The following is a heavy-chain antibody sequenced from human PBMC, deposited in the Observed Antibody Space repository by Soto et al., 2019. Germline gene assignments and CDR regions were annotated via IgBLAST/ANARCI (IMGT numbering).Heavy chain of an antibody. Sequence: GGSLRLSCAASGFTFSDYYMSWIRQAPGKGLEWVSYISSSGSTIYYADSVKGRFTISRDNAKNSLYLQMNSLRAEDTAVYYCARTAIYTYYDFWSGSEYWFDPWGQGTLVTVSS. CDR2: ISSSGSTI. J-gene: IGHJ5*02. CDR3: ARTAIYTYYDFWSGSEYWFDP. CDR1: GFTFSDYY. D-gene: IGHD3-3*01. V-gene: IGHV3-11*01.